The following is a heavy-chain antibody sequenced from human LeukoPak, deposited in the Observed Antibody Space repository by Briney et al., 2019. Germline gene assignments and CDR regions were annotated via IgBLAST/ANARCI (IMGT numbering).Heavy chain of an antibody. CDR3: ARGGRWTKVCYFDY. CDR2: IYHSGST. D-gene: IGHD4-23*01. V-gene: IGHV4-4*02. CDR1: GGSISSSNW. J-gene: IGHJ4*02. Sequence: SETLSLTCAVSGGSISSSNWWSWVRQPPGKGLEWIGEIYHSGSTNYNPSLKSRVTISVDTSKNQFSLKLSSVTAADTSVYYCARGGRWTKVCYFDYWGQGTLVTVSS.